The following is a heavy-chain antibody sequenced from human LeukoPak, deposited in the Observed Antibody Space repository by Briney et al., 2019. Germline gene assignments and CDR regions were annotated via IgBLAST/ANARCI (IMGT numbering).Heavy chain of an antibody. D-gene: IGHD6-13*01. CDR3: ARSERSGIYFDY. CDR2: INHSGST. J-gene: IGHJ4*02. CDR1: GGSFSAYY. V-gene: IGHV4-34*01. Sequence: SETLSLTCAVYGGSFSAYYWSWIRQPPGKGLEWIVEINHSGSTNYNPSLKSRVTISVETSRNQFSLKVSSVTAADTAVYYCARSERSGIYFDYWGQGTLVTVSS.